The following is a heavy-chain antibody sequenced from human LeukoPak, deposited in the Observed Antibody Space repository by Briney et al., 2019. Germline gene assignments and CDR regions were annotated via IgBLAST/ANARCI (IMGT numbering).Heavy chain of an antibody. D-gene: IGHD6-19*01. CDR3: ARILYSSNIDY. Sequence: SETLSLTCSVSGGSTSSTNYYWGWIRQPPGKGPECIGSIYYNGRTYYNPSLKSRVTISVDTSKNQFFLKLSSVTAADTAVYYCARILYSSNIDYWGQGSLVTVSS. CDR2: IYYNGRT. J-gene: IGHJ4*02. V-gene: IGHV4-39*07. CDR1: GGSTSSTNYY.